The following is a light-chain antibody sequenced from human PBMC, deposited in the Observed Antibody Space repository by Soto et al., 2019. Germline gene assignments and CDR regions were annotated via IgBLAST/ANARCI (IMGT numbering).Light chain of an antibody. J-gene: IGLJ3*02. Sequence: QSALTQPPSASGSPGQSVTISCTGTSGDIGAYNYVSWYQHHPGKAPKVMIYEVSKRPSRVPDRFSGSKSGNTASLTVSGLQAEDEADYYCSSYAGGNSWVFGGGTKLTVL. V-gene: IGLV2-8*01. CDR1: SGDIGAYNY. CDR2: EVS. CDR3: SSYAGGNSWV.